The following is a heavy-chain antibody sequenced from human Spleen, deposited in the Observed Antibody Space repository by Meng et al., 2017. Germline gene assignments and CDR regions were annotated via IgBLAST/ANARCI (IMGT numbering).Heavy chain of an antibody. D-gene: IGHD6-19*01. V-gene: IGHV3-21*04. CDR3: AKGGSGWYSEYFQH. Sequence: GESLKISCAASGLTFSTYTLNWVRQAPGKGLEWVSSISTSSNIYYADSVRGRFTISRDNANSALYLQMNSLRAEDMALYYCAKGGSGWYSEYFQHWGQGTLVTVSS. CDR1: GLTFSTYT. CDR2: ISTSSNI. J-gene: IGHJ1*01.